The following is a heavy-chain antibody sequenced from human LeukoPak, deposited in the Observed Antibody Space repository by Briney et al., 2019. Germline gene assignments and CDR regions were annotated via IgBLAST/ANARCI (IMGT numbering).Heavy chain of an antibody. CDR3: ARDAGYCSGGSCFFDY. CDR2: IKQDGGEK. CDR1: GFTFSSYW. J-gene: IGHJ4*02. D-gene: IGHD2-15*01. V-gene: IGHV3-7*01. Sequence: GGSLRLSCAASGFTFSSYWMSWVRQAPGKGLEWVANIKQDGGEKYYVDSVKGRFTISRDNAKNSLYLQMNSLRAEDTAVYYCARDAGYCSGGSCFFDYWGLGTLVTVSS.